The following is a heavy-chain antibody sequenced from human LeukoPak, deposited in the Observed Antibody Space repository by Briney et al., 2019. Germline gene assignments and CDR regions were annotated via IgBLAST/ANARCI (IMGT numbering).Heavy chain of an antibody. V-gene: IGHV3-20*04. CDR3: ARARSTYSSRDAFDI. Sequence: PGGSLRLSCAASGFTFDDYGMSWVRQAPGKGLEWVSGINWNGGSTGYADSVKGRFTISRDNAKNSLYLQMNSLRAEDTALYYCARARSTYSSRDAFDIWGQGTMVTVSS. J-gene: IGHJ3*02. CDR2: INWNGGST. CDR1: GFTFDDYG. D-gene: IGHD6-13*01.